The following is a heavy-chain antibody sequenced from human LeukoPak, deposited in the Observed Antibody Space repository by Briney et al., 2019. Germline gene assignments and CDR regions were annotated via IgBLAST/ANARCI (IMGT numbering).Heavy chain of an antibody. V-gene: IGHV3-23*01. CDR2: ISGSGGST. J-gene: IGHJ4*02. Sequence: GGSLRLFCAASGLTFSSYGMNWVRQAPGKGLEWVSAISGSGGSTYYADSVKGRFTISRDNSKNTLYLQMNSLRAEDTAVYYCARAKPKNMVRGLIMRRESRYYFDYWGQGTLVTVSS. CDR3: ARAKPKNMVRGLIMRRESRYYFDY. D-gene: IGHD3-10*01. CDR1: GLTFSSYG.